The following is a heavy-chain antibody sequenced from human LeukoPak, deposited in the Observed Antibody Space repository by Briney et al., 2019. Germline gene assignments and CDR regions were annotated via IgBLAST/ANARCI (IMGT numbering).Heavy chain of an antibody. Sequence: SQTLSLTCTVSGGSINSGVYYWSWIRQYPGKGLEWIGSIFYSGSTYYNPSLKSRFTISVDTSKNQFSLKLSSVTAADTAVYYCAREYSDILTGYYLFDSWGQETLVTVSS. V-gene: IGHV4-31*03. CDR1: GGSINSGVYY. CDR3: AREYSDILTGYYLFDS. CDR2: IFYSGST. D-gene: IGHD3-9*01. J-gene: IGHJ4*02.